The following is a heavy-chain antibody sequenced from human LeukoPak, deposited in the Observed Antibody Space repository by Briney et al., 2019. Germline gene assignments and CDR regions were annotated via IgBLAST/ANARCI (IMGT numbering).Heavy chain of an antibody. Sequence: SETLSLTCTDSGGSISSFYWSWIRQPAGKGLEWIGRIDTSGNTNYNPSLKSRVTVSVDRSKNQFSLKLSSVTVADTAVYYCATKVMSGSYWGAFDIWGQGTLVTVSS. CDR3: ATKVMSGSYWGAFDI. J-gene: IGHJ3*02. CDR2: IDTSGNT. D-gene: IGHD1-26*01. V-gene: IGHV4-4*07. CDR1: GGSISSFY.